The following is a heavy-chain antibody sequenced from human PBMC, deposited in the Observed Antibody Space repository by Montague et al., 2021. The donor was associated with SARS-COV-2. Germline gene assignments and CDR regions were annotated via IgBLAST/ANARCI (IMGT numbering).Heavy chain of an antibody. V-gene: IGHV4-59*01. Sequence: SETLSLTCAVYGGSFSGYYWSWIWQPPGKGLEWIGYTYYSGSTNYNPSLKSRVTISVDTSKNQFSLKLSPVTAADTAVYYCARVFPRWLQFDPYFDYWGQGALGTVSS. D-gene: IGHD5-24*01. CDR1: GGSFSGYY. CDR2: TYYSGST. J-gene: IGHJ4*02. CDR3: ARVFPRWLQFDPYFDY.